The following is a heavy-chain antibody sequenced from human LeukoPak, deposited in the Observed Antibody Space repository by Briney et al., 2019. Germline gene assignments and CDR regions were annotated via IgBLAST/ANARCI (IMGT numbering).Heavy chain of an antibody. CDR1: DASIDTRDYY. CDR2: ISYRGAS. CDR3: ARTQGSHWFDS. Sequence: PSETLSLTCSASDASIDTRDYYWSWLRQHPVKGLEWIGYISYRGASYNNPSLKSRLTLSIDTSRNQFSLRLTSVTSADTAVYYCARTQGSHWFDSWGQGALVLVSS. J-gene: IGHJ5*01. V-gene: IGHV4-31*03.